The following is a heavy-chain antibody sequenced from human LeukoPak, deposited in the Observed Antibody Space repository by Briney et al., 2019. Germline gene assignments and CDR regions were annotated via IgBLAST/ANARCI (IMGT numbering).Heavy chain of an antibody. J-gene: IGHJ4*02. V-gene: IGHV3-23*01. D-gene: IGHD5-24*01. CDR1: GFSLSTSL. Sequence: GGSLRLSCVASGFSLSTSLMGWVRQAPGKGLEWVSAISGGGETTYYADSVKGRFTISRDNSESTLYLRMDSLGADDTAVYYCAKVREAWDYWGQGTQVTVSS. CDR3: AKVREAWDY. CDR2: ISGGGETT.